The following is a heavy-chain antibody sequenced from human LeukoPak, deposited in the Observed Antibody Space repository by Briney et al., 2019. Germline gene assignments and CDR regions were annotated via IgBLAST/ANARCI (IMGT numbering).Heavy chain of an antibody. CDR1: GFTFSSFG. CDR3: VRDHYYSFDY. J-gene: IGHJ4*02. CDR2: IWYDGQNK. D-gene: IGHD2/OR15-2a*01. V-gene: IGHV3-33*08. Sequence: GGSLRLSCAASGFTFSSFGMHWVRQAPGKGLEWVAVIWYDGQNKYYAHSVKGRFTISRDSSKNTLYLQMISLRAEDTAVYYCVRDHYYSFDYWGQGTLVTVSS.